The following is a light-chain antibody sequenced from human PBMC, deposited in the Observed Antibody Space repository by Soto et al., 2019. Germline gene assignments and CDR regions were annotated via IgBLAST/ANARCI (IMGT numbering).Light chain of an antibody. CDR2: EVS. J-gene: IGLJ2*01. CDR3: SSYGGSNNLV. Sequence: LTQPPSASGSPGQSVTISCTGASSDAGGYSYVSWYQQHPGKAPKLMIYEVSKRPSGVPARFSGSKSGNTASLTVSGLQAEDEADYYCSSYGGSNNLVFGGGTQLTVL. V-gene: IGLV2-8*01. CDR1: SSDAGGYSY.